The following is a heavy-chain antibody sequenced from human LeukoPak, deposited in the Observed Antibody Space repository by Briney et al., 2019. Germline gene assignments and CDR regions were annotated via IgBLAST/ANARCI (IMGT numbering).Heavy chain of an antibody. D-gene: IGHD3-22*01. CDR3: ARDPDYYDSSGYGDY. CDR1: GYTFTGYY. V-gene: IGHV1-2*02. J-gene: IGHJ4*02. Sequence: ASVKVSCKASGYTFTGYYMHWVRQAPGQGLEWMGWINPNSGGTNYAQKFQGRVTMTRDTSISTAYMELSRLRSDDTAVYYCARDPDYYDSSGYGDYWGQGTLVILSS. CDR2: INPNSGGT.